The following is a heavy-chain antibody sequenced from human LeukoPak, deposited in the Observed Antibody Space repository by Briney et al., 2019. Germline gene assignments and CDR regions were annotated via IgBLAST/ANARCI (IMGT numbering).Heavy chain of an antibody. J-gene: IGHJ4*02. CDR1: GGSISSYY. CDR3: ARGGEWELFDY. Sequence: SETLSLTRTVSGGSISSYYWSWIRQPPGKGLEWIGYIYYSGSTNYNPSLKSRVTISVDTSKNQFSLKLSSVTAADTAVYYCARGGEWELFDYWGQGTLVTVSS. CDR2: IYYSGST. V-gene: IGHV4-59*08. D-gene: IGHD1-26*01.